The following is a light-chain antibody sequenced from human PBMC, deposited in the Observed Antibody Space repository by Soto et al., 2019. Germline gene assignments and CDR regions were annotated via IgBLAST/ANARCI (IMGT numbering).Light chain of an antibody. V-gene: IGLV2-14*01. Sequence: QSALTQPASVSGSPGQSITISCTGTSSDVGGYNYVSWYQQHPGKAPKLMIYDVSTRPSGVSNRFSGSKSGNTASLTISGLQDEDEADYYCSSYTSSRTLVFGGGTKVTVL. J-gene: IGLJ2*01. CDR2: DVS. CDR3: SSYTSSRTLV. CDR1: SSDVGGYNY.